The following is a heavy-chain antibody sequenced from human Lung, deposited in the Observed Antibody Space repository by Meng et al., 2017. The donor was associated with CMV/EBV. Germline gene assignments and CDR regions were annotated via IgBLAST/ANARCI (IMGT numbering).Heavy chain of an antibody. V-gene: IGHV3-21*01. CDR1: GFTFSSYS. Sequence: GGSXRLXCAASGFTFSSYSMNWVRQAPGKGLEWVSSISSSSSYIYYADSVKGRFTISRDNAKNSLYLQMNSLRAEDTAVYYCARDSSSSYYYYYYYYGMDVWXQGTXVTV. CDR2: ISSSSSYI. D-gene: IGHD6-6*01. CDR3: ARDSSSSYYYYYYYYGMDV. J-gene: IGHJ6*02.